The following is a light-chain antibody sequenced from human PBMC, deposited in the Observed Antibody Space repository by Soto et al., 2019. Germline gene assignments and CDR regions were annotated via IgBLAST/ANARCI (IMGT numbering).Light chain of an antibody. Sequence: EIVMTQSPATLSVSPGERATLSCRASQSVSSNLAWYQQKPGQAPRLLIYGASTRATGIPARFSGSGSGTEFTLTISNLQSKDFEVYYCQQYNNWPLTFGGGTKVEIK. J-gene: IGKJ4*01. CDR2: GAS. CDR1: QSVSSN. CDR3: QQYNNWPLT. V-gene: IGKV3-15*01.